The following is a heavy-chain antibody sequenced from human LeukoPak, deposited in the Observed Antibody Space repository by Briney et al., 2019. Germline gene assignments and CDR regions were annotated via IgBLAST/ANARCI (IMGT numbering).Heavy chain of an antibody. J-gene: IGHJ4*02. D-gene: IGHD2-15*01. V-gene: IGHV4-34*01. CDR2: INHTGTT. Sequence: SETLSLTCAVYGWSFRGYYWSWTRQSPGKGLEWIGEINHTGTTTYNPSLKSRVTISLDKSESQFSLKVTAVTAADSGVYYCARGRSNPPDSWGQRTLVTVSS. CDR1: GWSFRGYY. CDR3: ARGRSNPPDS.